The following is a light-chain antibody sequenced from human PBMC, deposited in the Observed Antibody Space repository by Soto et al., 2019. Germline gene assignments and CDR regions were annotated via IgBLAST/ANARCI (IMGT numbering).Light chain of an antibody. J-gene: IGKJ1*01. Sequence: DIQMTQSPSSVSASVGDGVTFTCRASQDIGSSLAWYQQKPGEAPRLLIYSASSLQRGGPSRFSGSGSGTEFTLTISSLQPEDFATYFCHQANSFPWTFGQGTKVEI. CDR1: QDIGSS. CDR2: SAS. V-gene: IGKV1-12*01. CDR3: HQANSFPWT.